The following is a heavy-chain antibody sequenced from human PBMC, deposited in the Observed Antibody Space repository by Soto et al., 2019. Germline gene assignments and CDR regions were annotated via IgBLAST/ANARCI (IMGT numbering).Heavy chain of an antibody. CDR1: GGSISSGGYY. V-gene: IGHV4-31*03. D-gene: IGHD3-22*01. CDR3: ARDSYYDSSGYPGFDY. Sequence: TLSLTCTVSGGSISSGGYYWSWIRQHPGKGLEWIGYIYYSGSTYYNPSLKSRVTISVDTSKNQFSLKLSSVTAADTAVYYCARDSYYDSSGYPGFDYWGQGTLVTVSS. J-gene: IGHJ4*02. CDR2: IYYSGST.